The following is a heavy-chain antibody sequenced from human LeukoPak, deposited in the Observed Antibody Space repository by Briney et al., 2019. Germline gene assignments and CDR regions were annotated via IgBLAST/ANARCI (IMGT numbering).Heavy chain of an antibody. J-gene: IGHJ4*02. D-gene: IGHD6-13*01. CDR3: ATALPFQLVH. Sequence: PSETLSLTCTVSGGSISSYYWSWIRQPAGKGLEWIGEIYHSGSTNYNPSLKSRVTISVDESKNQFSLKLSSVTAADTAVYYCATALPFQLVHWGQGALVTVSS. CDR1: GGSISSYY. V-gene: IGHV4-59*12. CDR2: IYHSGST.